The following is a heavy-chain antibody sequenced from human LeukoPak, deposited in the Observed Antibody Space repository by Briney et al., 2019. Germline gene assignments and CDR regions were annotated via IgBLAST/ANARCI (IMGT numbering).Heavy chain of an antibody. Sequence: SGGSLRLSCAASGFTFSSYAMSWVRQAPGKGLEWVSAISGSGGSTYYAASVKARFTISRDNSKNTLYLQMNSLRAEDTGVYYCTTVWTRYNWNLAAFDIWGQGTMVTVPS. V-gene: IGHV3-23*01. CDR2: ISGSGGST. D-gene: IGHD1-20*01. J-gene: IGHJ3*02. CDR3: TTVWTRYNWNLAAFDI. CDR1: GFTFSSYA.